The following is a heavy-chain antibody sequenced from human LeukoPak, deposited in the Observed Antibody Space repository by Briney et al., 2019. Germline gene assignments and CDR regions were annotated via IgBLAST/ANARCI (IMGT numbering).Heavy chain of an antibody. V-gene: IGHV3-74*01. CDR2: INPGGSSI. CDR3: ARSNQADDY. CDR1: GFTFSSYW. Sequence: GGSLRLSCAASGFTFSSYWMHWVRQVPGKGLVWVARINPGGSSITYADSVKGRFTISRDNAKNTLYLEMDSLRAEDTGVYYCARSNQADDYWGQGTLVTVSS. J-gene: IGHJ4*02. D-gene: IGHD1-14*01.